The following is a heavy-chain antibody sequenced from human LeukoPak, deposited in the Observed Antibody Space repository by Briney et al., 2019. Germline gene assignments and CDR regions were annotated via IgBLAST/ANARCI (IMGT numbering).Heavy chain of an antibody. Sequence: PSETLSLTRTVSGGSISSYCWSWIRQPPGGGLDWIGSIYYSGTTDYNPSLKSRITMSIDTSKNQFSLKLTSVTAADTAVYYCARRGSGTYSGGHFDYWAQGTLVTVSS. D-gene: IGHD1-26*01. V-gene: IGHV4-59*08. CDR3: ARRGSGTYSGGHFDY. CDR1: GGSISSYC. J-gene: IGHJ4*02. CDR2: IYYSGTT.